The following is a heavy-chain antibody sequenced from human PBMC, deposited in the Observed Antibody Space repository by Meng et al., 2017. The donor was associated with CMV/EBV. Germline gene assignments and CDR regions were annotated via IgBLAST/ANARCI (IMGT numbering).Heavy chain of an antibody. Sequence: SQTLSLTCAVYGGSFSGYHWSWIRQPPGKGLEWIGEINHSGSTNYNPSLKSRVTISVDTSKNQFSLKLSSVTAADTAVYYCARDRPSSLGYCSSTSCYAFDYWGQGTLVTVSS. CDR3: ARDRPSSLGYCSSTSCYAFDY. CDR1: GGSFSGYH. J-gene: IGHJ4*02. V-gene: IGHV4-34*01. D-gene: IGHD2-2*01. CDR2: INHSGST.